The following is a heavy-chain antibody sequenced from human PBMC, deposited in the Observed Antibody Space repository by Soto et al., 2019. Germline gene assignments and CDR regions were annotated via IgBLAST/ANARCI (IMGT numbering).Heavy chain of an antibody. CDR2: IIPISGTA. Sequence: QVQLVQSGAAVKKPGSSVKVSCKASGGTFSSYAISWVRQAPGQGLGWMGGIIPISGTAHYAQKFQGRVTITGDESTSTAYMELSSLRSEDTAVYYCARSQGSSTSLEIYYYYYYGMDVWGQGTRVTVSS. D-gene: IGHD2-2*01. J-gene: IGHJ6*02. CDR1: GGTFSSYA. V-gene: IGHV1-69*01. CDR3: ARSQGSSTSLEIYYYYYYGMDV.